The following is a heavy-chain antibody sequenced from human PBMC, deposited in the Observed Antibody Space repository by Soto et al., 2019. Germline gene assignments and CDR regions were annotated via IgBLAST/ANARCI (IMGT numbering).Heavy chain of an antibody. D-gene: IGHD1-7*01. CDR1: CGSLRDGSYY. V-gene: IGHV4-61*01. CDR3: AGYNWNYYFDP. Sequence: SETLSLTCTVSCGSLRDGSYYWAWLRQPPGKGLEWIGHIYHSGSTIYNPSLKSRVTISIDTSKSQFSLNLNSMTAADTAVYYCAGYNWNYYFDPWGQGTLVTVSS. J-gene: IGHJ5*02. CDR2: IYHSGST.